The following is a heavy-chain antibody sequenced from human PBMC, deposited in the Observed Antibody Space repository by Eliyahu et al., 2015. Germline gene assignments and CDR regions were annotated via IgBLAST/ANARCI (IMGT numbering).Heavy chain of an antibody. CDR3: VRVLYSSTSKRFDY. V-gene: IGHV3-48*04. Sequence: EVQLVESGGGLVQRGGSXRLXXTGSGFXXSSYSMNWVRQAPGKGLEWVSXITGDSSTTYYADSVKGRFAIYRDNXRNSLYLQMNSLRAEDTAVYYCVRVLYSSTSKRFDYWGQGTLVTVST. CDR2: ITGDSSTT. D-gene: IGHD6-6*01. CDR1: GFXXSSYS. J-gene: IGHJ4*02.